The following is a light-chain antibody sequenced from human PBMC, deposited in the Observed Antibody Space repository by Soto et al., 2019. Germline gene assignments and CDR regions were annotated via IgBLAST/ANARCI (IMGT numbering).Light chain of an antibody. Sequence: QSVLTQPPSASGTPGQRVTISCSGSSSNIGSNSVNWYQQLPGTAPKLLMYSSNKRPSGVPDRFSGSKSGTSASLAISGLQSEHEADYYCAAWDDSLNGVVFGGGTKLTVL. CDR1: SSNIGSNS. J-gene: IGLJ2*01. V-gene: IGLV1-44*01. CDR2: SSN. CDR3: AAWDDSLNGVV.